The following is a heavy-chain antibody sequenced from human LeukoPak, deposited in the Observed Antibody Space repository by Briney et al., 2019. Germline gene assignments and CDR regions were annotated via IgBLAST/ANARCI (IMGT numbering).Heavy chain of an antibody. CDR3: ASDEREVDSRASDAFDI. CDR2: MNPNSGNT. Sequence: ASVKVSCKASGYTFTSYDINWVRQATGQGLEWMGWMNPNSGNTGYAQKFQGRVTMTRNTSISTAYMELSSLRSEDTAVYYCASDEREVDSRASDAFDIWGQGTMVTVSS. D-gene: IGHD3-22*01. J-gene: IGHJ3*02. V-gene: IGHV1-8*01. CDR1: GYTFTSYD.